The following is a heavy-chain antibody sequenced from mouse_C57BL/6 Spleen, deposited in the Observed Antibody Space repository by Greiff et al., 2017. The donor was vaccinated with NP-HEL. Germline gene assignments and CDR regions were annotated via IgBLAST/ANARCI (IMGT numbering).Heavy chain of an antibody. CDR1: GYAFTNYL. CDR3: ARGEAYYGSSSFAY. CDR2: INPGSGGT. V-gene: IGHV1-54*01. J-gene: IGHJ3*01. D-gene: IGHD1-1*01. Sequence: QVQLQQSGAELVRPGTSVKVSCKASGYAFTNYLIEWVKQRPGQGLEWIGVINPGSGGTNHNEKFKGKATLTADKSSSTAYMQLSSLTSEDSAVYFCARGEAYYGSSSFAYWGQGTLVTVSA.